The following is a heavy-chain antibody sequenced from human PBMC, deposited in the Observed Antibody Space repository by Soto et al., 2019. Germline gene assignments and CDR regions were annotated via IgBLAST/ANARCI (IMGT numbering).Heavy chain of an antibody. CDR3: ARGHSGSYYYYGMDV. CDR2: IIPIFGTA. V-gene: IGHV1-69*01. J-gene: IGHJ6*02. Sequence: QVQLVQSGAEVKKPGSSVKVSCKASGGTFSSYAISWVRQAPGQGLEWMGGIIPIFGTANYAQKFQGRVTSPADESTTTAYMELSSLRSEDTAVYYCARGHSGSYYYYGMDVWGQGTTVTVSS. D-gene: IGHD1-26*01. CDR1: GGTFSSYA.